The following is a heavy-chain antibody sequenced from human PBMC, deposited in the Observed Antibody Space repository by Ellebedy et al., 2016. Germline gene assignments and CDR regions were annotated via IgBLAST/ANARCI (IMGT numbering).Heavy chain of an antibody. CDR3: AKVVGGTADAFDI. V-gene: IGHV5-51*01. Sequence: GESLKISXKGSEYSFTHSWIGWVRQIPGKGLEWMGIIYPDDSDTIYSPSFQGQVTISADNSITTAYLQWSSLQASDTAMYYCAKVVGGTADAFDIWGQGTMVTVS. D-gene: IGHD1-26*01. CDR2: IYPDDSDT. J-gene: IGHJ3*02. CDR1: EYSFTHSW.